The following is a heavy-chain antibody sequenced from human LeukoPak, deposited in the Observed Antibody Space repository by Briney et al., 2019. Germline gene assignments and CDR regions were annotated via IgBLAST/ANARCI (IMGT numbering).Heavy chain of an antibody. V-gene: IGHV3-23*01. CDR2: ISVSGGST. D-gene: IGHD3-10*01. Sequence: GGSLRLSCAASGFSFSSYAMGWVRQAPGKGPEWVSGISVSGGSTYYADSVKGRFTISRDNSKNTLYMQMNSLTAEDTAVYYCAKAYMVRGAHVSYSDYWGQATLVTVSS. J-gene: IGHJ4*02. CDR3: AKAYMVRGAHVSYSDY. CDR1: GFSFSSYA.